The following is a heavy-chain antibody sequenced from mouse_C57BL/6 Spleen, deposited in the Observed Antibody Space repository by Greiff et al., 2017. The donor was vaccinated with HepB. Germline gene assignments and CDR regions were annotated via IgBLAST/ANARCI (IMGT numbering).Heavy chain of an antibody. J-gene: IGHJ3*01. CDR3: ARDLITTVEGFAY. D-gene: IGHD1-1*01. Sequence: SGPELVKPGASVKISCKASGYAFSSSWMNWVKQRPGKGLEWIGRIYPGDGDTNYNGKFKGKATLTADKSSSTAYMQLSSLTSEDSAVYFCARDLITTVEGFAYWGQGTLVTVSA. CDR2: IYPGDGDT. V-gene: IGHV1-82*01. CDR1: GYAFSSSW.